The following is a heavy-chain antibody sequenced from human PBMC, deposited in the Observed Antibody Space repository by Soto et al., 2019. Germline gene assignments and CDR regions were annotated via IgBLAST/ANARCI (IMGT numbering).Heavy chain of an antibody. V-gene: IGHV5-51*01. J-gene: IGHJ4*02. CDR1: GYTFTNHW. Sequence: ESLKISCKTSGYTFTNHWIGWVRQLPGKGLEWMGIIYPGGSDTRYSPSFQGQVTISADKSISTAYLQWSSLKASDTAMYYCARKYSGSYYDYFDYWGQGTMVTVSS. D-gene: IGHD1-26*01. CDR2: IYPGGSDT. CDR3: ARKYSGSYYDYFDY.